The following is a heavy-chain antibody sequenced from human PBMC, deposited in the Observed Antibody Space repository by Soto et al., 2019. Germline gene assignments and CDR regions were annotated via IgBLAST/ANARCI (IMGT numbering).Heavy chain of an antibody. J-gene: IGHJ3*02. CDR3: AKGGVGSTSNAFDI. CDR2: ISYDGSNK. V-gene: IGHV3-30*18. Sequence: GGSLRLSCAASGFTFRSYGMHWVRQAPAKGLEWVAVISYDGSNKYYADSVKGRFTISRDNSKNTLYLQMNSLRAEDTAVYYCAKGGVGSTSNAFDIWGQGTMVTVSS. D-gene: IGHD1-26*01. CDR1: GFTFRSYG.